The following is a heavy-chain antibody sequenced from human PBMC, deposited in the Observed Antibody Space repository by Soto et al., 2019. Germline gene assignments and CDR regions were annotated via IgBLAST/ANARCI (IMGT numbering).Heavy chain of an antibody. CDR3: ASGNIPFTAGSPRFEY. D-gene: IGHD3-10*01. V-gene: IGHV1-69*13. J-gene: IGHJ4*02. CDR1: AGPFSSYA. CDR2: IIPISGTA. Sequence: SVNVSCKASAGPFSSYAISWLRQAPGQGFQWMGGIIPISGTAHYAQKLQGRVTITAGESTSTAYMELSSLRSEDTAVYYCASGNIPFTAGSPRFEYWRQGTLVTVSS.